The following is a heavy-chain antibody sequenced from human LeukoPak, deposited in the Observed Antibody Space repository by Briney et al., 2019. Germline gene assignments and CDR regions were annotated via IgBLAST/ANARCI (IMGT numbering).Heavy chain of an antibody. V-gene: IGHV3-30*18. CDR2: ISYDGRSK. Sequence: GRSLRLSCAASGFTFSRYGIHWVRQAPGKGLEWVAVISYDGRSKYYADSVKGRFTISRDNSKNTLYLQMNSLRIEDMALYYCAKGGGGRLMYYYYMDVWGKGTTVTISS. CDR1: GFTFSRYG. CDR3: AKGGGGRLMYYYYMDV. J-gene: IGHJ6*03. D-gene: IGHD3-16*01.